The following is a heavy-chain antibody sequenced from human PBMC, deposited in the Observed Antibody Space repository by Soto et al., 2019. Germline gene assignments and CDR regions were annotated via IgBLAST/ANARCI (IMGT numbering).Heavy chain of an antibody. CDR1: GFTFSSYA. CDR2: IGGSAGST. D-gene: IGHD2-2*01. V-gene: IGHV3-23*01. Sequence: PGGSLRLSCAASGFTFSSYAMSWVRQAPGKGLEWVSVIGGSAGSTYYADSVKGRFTISRDNSKNTLYLQMNSLRAEDTAVYYCAKGGSMSCYDRLDYWGQGMLVTVSS. J-gene: IGHJ4*02. CDR3: AKGGSMSCYDRLDY.